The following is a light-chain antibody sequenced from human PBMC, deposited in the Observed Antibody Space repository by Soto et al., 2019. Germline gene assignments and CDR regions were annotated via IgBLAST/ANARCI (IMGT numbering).Light chain of an antibody. Sequence: QSVLTQPPSASGTPGQRVTISCSGSSSNIGSNTVNWYQQLPGTAPKLLIYSNNQRPSGVPDRFSGSKSGTSASLAISGLQSEDEADYYCAAWDDSRNGYVCGTGTKVTV. CDR1: SSNIGSNT. J-gene: IGLJ1*01. V-gene: IGLV1-44*01. CDR3: AAWDDSRNGYV. CDR2: SNN.